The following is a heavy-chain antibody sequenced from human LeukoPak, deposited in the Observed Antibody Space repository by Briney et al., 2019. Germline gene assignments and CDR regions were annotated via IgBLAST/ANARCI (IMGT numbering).Heavy chain of an antibody. V-gene: IGHV1-18*01. CDR3: ARSRCSSTSCYGDLDY. Sequence: ASVKVSCKASGYTFTSYGISWVRQAPGQGLEWMGWISAYNGNTNYAQKLQGRVTMTTDTSTSTAYMELRSLRSDDTAVYYSARSRCSSTSCYGDLDYWGQGTLVTVSS. CDR2: ISAYNGNT. CDR1: GYTFTSYG. J-gene: IGHJ4*02. D-gene: IGHD2-2*01.